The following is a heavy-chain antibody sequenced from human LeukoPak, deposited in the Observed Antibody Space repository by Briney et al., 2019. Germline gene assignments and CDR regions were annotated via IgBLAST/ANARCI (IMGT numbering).Heavy chain of an antibody. J-gene: IGHJ4*02. CDR1: GYSISSGYY. V-gene: IGHV3-23*01. CDR3: AKGNWGPLYYFDY. CDR2: ISGSGGST. D-gene: IGHD7-27*01. Sequence: ETLSLTCTVSGYSISSGYYWGWVRQPPGKGLEWVSGISGSGGSTSYADSVKGRFTISRDNSKNTLSLQMNSLKVEDTAVYYCAKGNWGPLYYFDYWGQGTLVTVSS.